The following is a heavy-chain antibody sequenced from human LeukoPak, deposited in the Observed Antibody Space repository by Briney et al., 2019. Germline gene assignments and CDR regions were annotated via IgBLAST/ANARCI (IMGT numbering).Heavy chain of an antibody. Sequence: GGSLKLSCAASGFTFSGSAMHWVRQASGKGLEWVGRIRSKANSYATAYAASMKGRFTISRDDSKNTAYLQMNSLKTEDTAVYYCTSTIAVAGTSNDYWGQGTLVTASS. D-gene: IGHD6-19*01. J-gene: IGHJ4*02. CDR1: GFTFSGSA. CDR2: IRSKANSYAT. V-gene: IGHV3-73*01. CDR3: TSTIAVAGTSNDY.